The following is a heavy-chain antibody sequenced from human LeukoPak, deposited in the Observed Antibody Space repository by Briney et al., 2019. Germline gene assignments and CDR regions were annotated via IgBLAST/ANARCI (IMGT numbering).Heavy chain of an antibody. V-gene: IGHV4-61*02. CDR1: GGSIRSASYY. Sequence: SQTLSLTCTVSGGSIRSASYYWNWIRQPAGKGLEWIGRFYTSENTNYNPSLKSRVTISLDTSKNQFSLKLSSVTAADTAVYYCARHETAWYYGMDVWGQGTTVTVSS. J-gene: IGHJ6*02. CDR2: FYTSENT. D-gene: IGHD6-25*01. CDR3: ARHETAWYYGMDV.